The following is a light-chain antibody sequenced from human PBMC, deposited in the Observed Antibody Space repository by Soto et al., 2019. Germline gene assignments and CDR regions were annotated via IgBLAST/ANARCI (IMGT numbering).Light chain of an antibody. CDR3: QQYGSSLVT. CDR2: GAS. Sequence: EIVLTQSPGTLSLSRGERATLSCRASQTVSAGYLAWYQHKPGQAPRLLIYGASIRAAGIQDRFSGSGSGTDFTLTIRRLEPEDSAIYYCQQYGSSLVTFGPGTKVDIK. CDR1: QTVSAGY. V-gene: IGKV3-20*01. J-gene: IGKJ3*01.